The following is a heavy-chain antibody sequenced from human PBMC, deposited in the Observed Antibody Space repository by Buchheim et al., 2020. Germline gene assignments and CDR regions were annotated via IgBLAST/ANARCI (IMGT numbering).Heavy chain of an antibody. CDR2: IRYSGTT. V-gene: IGHV4-39*07. CDR3: ARENRDGYRNGVDV. J-gene: IGHJ6*02. CDR1: GGSISNSAYF. Sequence: QLQLQESGPGLVKPSETLSLTCTVSGGSISNSAYFWGWIRQPPGKGPEWIATIRYSGTTYFNPSLQNRVTISVDPSKNPFSLTLRSVTAADTALYYCARENRDGYRNGVDVWGQGTT. D-gene: IGHD5-24*01.